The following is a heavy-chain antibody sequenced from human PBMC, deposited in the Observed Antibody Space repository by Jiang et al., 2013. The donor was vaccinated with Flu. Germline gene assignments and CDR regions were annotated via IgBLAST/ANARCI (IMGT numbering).Heavy chain of an antibody. CDR2: ISYDGSNK. Sequence: VQLLESGGGVVQPGRSLRLSCAASGFTFSSYAMHWVRQAPGKGLEWVAVISYDGSNKYYADSVKGRFTISRDNSKNTLYLQMNSLRAEDTAVYYCARDTVRSLYSSGWYGSRGYYGMDVWGKGTTVTVSS. CDR3: ARDTVRSLYSSGWYGSRGYYGMDV. J-gene: IGHJ6*04. V-gene: IGHV3-30*01. D-gene: IGHD6-19*01. CDR1: GFTFSSYA.